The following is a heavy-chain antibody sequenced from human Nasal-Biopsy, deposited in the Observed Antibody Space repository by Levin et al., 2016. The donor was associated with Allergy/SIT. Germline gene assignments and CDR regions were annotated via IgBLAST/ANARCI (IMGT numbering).Heavy chain of an antibody. CDR2: INDSGST. V-gene: IGHV4-34*01. J-gene: IGHJ5*02. D-gene: IGHD2-15*01. Sequence: SETLSLTCAVYDGSFSGYYWSWIRQPPGKGLEWIGEINDSGSTNYNPSLKSRVTISADTSKNRFSVKLRSVTAADTAVYYCARRPGDYCTGGRCYGYNWFDPWGQGTLVTVSS. CDR3: ARRPGDYCTGGRCYGYNWFDP. CDR1: DGSFSGYY.